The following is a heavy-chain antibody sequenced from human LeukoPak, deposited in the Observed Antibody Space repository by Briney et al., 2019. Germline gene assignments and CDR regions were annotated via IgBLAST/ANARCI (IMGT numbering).Heavy chain of an antibody. Sequence: ASVKVSCKSSGYTFTKYGISWVRQAPGQGLEWIGWISTYDGNANYAQQFQGRVTMTKDTSTSTAYMELRSLISDDTAVYYCARGWGPDAFDIWGQGTMVTVSS. CDR3: ARGWGPDAFDI. D-gene: IGHD3-16*01. CDR2: ISTYDGNA. V-gene: IGHV1-18*01. J-gene: IGHJ3*02. CDR1: GYTFTKYG.